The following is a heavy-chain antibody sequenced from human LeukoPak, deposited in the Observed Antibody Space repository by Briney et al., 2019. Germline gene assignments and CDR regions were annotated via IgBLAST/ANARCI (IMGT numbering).Heavy chain of an antibody. Sequence: SETLSLTCTVSGGSISSYYWSWIRQPPGKGLEWIGYIYYSGSTNYNPSLKSRVTISVDESRTQLSLTLESVTAADTAVYYCARGTITTVTDSWGPGTLVTVS. D-gene: IGHD4-17*01. V-gene: IGHV4-59*12. CDR3: ARGTITTVTDS. CDR1: GGSISSYY. CDR2: IYYSGST. J-gene: IGHJ4*02.